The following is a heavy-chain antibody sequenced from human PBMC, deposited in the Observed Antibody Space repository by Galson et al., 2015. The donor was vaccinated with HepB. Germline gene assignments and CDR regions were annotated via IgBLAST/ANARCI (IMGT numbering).Heavy chain of an antibody. CDR3: ARPSEVRGDYYYGMDV. D-gene: IGHD3-10*01. CDR2: IDPSDSYT. CDR1: GYSFTSYW. Sequence: QSGAEVKKPGESLRISCKGSGYSFTSYWISWVRQMPGKGLEWMGRIDPSDSYTNYSPSFQGHVTISADKPISTAYLQWSSLKASDTAMYYCARPSEVRGDYYYGMDVWGQGTTVTVSS. V-gene: IGHV5-10-1*01. J-gene: IGHJ6*02.